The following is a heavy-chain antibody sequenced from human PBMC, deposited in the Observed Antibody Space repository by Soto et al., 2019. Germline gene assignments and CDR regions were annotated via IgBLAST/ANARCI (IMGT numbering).Heavy chain of an antibody. D-gene: IGHD3-10*01. CDR1: GFTFSSYA. J-gene: IGHJ6*03. CDR3: AKDGGVLLWFGELFYYYYMDV. CDR2: ISGSGGST. V-gene: IGHV3-23*01. Sequence: GASLRLSCAASGFTFSSYAMCWVRQAPGQGLEWVSAISGSGGSTYYADSVKGRFTISRDNSKNTLYLQMNSLRAEDTAVYYCAKDGGVLLWFGELFYYYYMDVWGKGTTVTVSS.